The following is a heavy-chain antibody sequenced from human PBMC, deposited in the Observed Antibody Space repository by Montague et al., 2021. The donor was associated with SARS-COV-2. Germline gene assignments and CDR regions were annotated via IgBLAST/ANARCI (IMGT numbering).Heavy chain of an antibody. CDR2: IYYSGST. J-gene: IGHJ6*02. Sequence: SETLSLTCTVSGGSISTYYWSWIRQPPGKGLEWIGYIYYSGSTNYNPSLKSRVTISVDTSKNQFSLKLSSVTAADTAVCYCARDGSAVAGLPRSYGLDVWGQGTTVTVSS. CDR1: GGSISTYY. CDR3: ARDGSAVAGLPRSYGLDV. V-gene: IGHV4-59*12. D-gene: IGHD6-19*01.